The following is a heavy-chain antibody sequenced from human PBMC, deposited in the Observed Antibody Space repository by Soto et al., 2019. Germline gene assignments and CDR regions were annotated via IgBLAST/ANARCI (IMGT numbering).Heavy chain of an antibody. CDR3: ARDRIAAAVDNWIDP. V-gene: IGHV4-34*01. CDR2: INHSGST. J-gene: IGHJ5*02. D-gene: IGHD6-13*01. Sequence: QVQLQQWGAGLLKPSETLSLTCAVYGGSFSGYYWSWIRQPPGKGLEWIGEINHSGSTNYNPSLKSLVTISVDTSKNQFSLKLSSVTAADTAVYYCARDRIAAAVDNWIDPWGQGTLVTVAS. CDR1: GGSFSGYY.